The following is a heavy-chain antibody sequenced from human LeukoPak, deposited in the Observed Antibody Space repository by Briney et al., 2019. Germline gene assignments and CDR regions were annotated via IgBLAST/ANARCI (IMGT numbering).Heavy chain of an antibody. CDR1: GFTFSNYA. J-gene: IGHJ4*02. CDR3: ARDLAWGAFDY. D-gene: IGHD7-27*01. CDR2: ISPRGGGT. V-gene: IGHV3-23*01. Sequence: PGGSLRLSCAASGFTFSNYALSWVRQAPGKGLEWLSGISPRGGGTYYADSVKGRFTISRDDSKSTLSLQMNSLRVEDTAVYYCARDLAWGAFDYWGQGTLVSVSS.